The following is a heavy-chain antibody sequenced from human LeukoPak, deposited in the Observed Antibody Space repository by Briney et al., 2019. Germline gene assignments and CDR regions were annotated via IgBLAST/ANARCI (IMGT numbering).Heavy chain of an antibody. CDR3: ARGRSDYDFWSGYFDY. Sequence: PGGSLRLSCAPSGFTFSSYSMNWVRQAPGKGLEWVSYISCSSSTIYYADSVKGRFTISRDNAKNSLYLQMNSLRAEDTAVYYCARGRSDYDFWSGYFDYWGQGTLVSVSS. J-gene: IGHJ4*02. CDR2: ISCSSSTI. CDR1: GFTFSSYS. D-gene: IGHD3-3*01. V-gene: IGHV3-48*04.